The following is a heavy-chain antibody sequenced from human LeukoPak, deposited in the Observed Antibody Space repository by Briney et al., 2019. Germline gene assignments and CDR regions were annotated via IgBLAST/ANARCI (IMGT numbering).Heavy chain of an antibody. CDR1: GGSISSGSYY. CDR2: IYTSGST. Sequence: SETQSLTCTVSGGSISSGSYYWSWIRQPAGKGLEWIGRIYTSGSTNYNPSLKSRVTISVDTSKNQFSLKLSSVTAADTAVYYCAGRGYSYGREWTETDYWGQGTLVTVSS. V-gene: IGHV4-61*02. CDR3: AGRGYSYGREWTETDY. D-gene: IGHD5-18*01. J-gene: IGHJ4*02.